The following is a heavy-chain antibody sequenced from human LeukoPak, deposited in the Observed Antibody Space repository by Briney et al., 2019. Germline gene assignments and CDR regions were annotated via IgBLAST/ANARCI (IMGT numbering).Heavy chain of an antibody. J-gene: IGHJ6*03. V-gene: IGHV1-2*02. CDR3: ARVWNDPNYYYYMDV. Sequence: ASVKVSCKASGYTFTGYYMHWVRQAPGQGLEWMGWINPNSGGTNYAQKFQGRVTMTRDTSISTAYMELSRLRSDDTAVYYCARVWNDPNYYYYMDVWGKGTTVTVSS. CDR1: GYTFTGYY. D-gene: IGHD1-1*01. CDR2: INPNSGGT.